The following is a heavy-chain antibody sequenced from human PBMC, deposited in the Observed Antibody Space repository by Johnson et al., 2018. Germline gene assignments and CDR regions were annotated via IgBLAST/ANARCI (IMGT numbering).Heavy chain of an antibody. J-gene: IGHJ4*02. CDR3: AKDET. Sequence: VQLVESGGGLVQPGGSLRLSCAASGFNFNNYWMSWVRLAPGKGLEWVATIEQHGSQKYYVDSVKGRFTISRDNAKKSLYLQMNSLRDEDTAVYYCAKDETWGQGTLVTVSS. CDR2: IEQHGSQK. V-gene: IGHV3-7*01. CDR1: GFNFNNYW.